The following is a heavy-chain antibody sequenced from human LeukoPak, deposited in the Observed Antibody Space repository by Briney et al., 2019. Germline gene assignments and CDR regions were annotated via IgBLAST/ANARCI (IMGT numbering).Heavy chain of an antibody. D-gene: IGHD3-3*01. Sequence: ASVTVSCKASGYTFTSYGISWVRQAPGQGLEWMGWISAYNGNTNYAQKLQGRVTMTTDTSTSTAYMELRSLRSDDTAVYYCARDQRDTIFGVVIMGGLFDYWGQGTLVTVSS. V-gene: IGHV1-18*01. CDR2: ISAYNGNT. CDR1: GYTFTSYG. CDR3: ARDQRDTIFGVVIMGGLFDY. J-gene: IGHJ4*02.